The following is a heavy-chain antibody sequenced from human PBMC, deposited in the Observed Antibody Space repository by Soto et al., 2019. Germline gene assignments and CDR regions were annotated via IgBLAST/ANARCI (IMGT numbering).Heavy chain of an antibody. V-gene: IGHV3-49*03. Sequence: GGSLRLSCTASGFTFGDYAMSWFRQAPGKGLEWVGFIRSKAYGGTTEYAASVKGRFTISRDDSKSIAYLQMNSLKTEDTAVYYCTPKALIAARLISWFDPWGQGTLVTVST. D-gene: IGHD6-6*01. J-gene: IGHJ5*02. CDR1: GFTFGDYA. CDR3: TPKALIAARLISWFDP. CDR2: IRSKAYGGTT.